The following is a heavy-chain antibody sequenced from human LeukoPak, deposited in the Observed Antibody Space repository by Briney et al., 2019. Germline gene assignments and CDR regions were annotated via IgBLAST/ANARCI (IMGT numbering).Heavy chain of an antibody. CDR3: AKGHRGVTMVRGALYDSFDI. V-gene: IGHV1-46*01. D-gene: IGHD3-10*01. CDR1: GYTFTSYY. Sequence: GASVKVSCKASGYTFTSYYMHWVRQAPGQGLEWMGIINPSGGSTSYAQKFQGWVTMTRDTSISTAYMELSRLRSDDTAVYYCAKGHRGVTMVRGALYDSFDIWGQGTMVTVSS. CDR2: INPSGGST. J-gene: IGHJ3*02.